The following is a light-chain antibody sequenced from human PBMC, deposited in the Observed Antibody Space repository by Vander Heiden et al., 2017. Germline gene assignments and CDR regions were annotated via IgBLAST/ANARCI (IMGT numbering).Light chain of an antibody. J-gene: IGLJ1*01. CDR1: SSDVGPYNY. V-gene: IGLV2-14*03. CDR3: SSYTSITTLV. CDR2: DVS. Sequence: QSALTQPASMSGSPGQSITIACTRTSSDVGPYNYVSWYQQLPGKAPKVLIHDVSTRPSGVSHRFSGSKSGNTASLTISGLQTEDEAHYYCSSYTSITTLVFGTGTKVTVL.